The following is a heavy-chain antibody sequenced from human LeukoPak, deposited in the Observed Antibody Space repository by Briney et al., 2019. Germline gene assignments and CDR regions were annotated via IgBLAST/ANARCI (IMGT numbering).Heavy chain of an antibody. CDR3: AAHYYDSSGYYYVRSVDI. D-gene: IGHD3-22*01. CDR2: INPNSGGT. CDR1: GYTFTGYY. V-gene: IGHV1-2*02. Sequence: ASVKVSCKASGYTFTGYYMHWVRQAPGQGLEWMGWINPNSGGTNYAQKFQGRVTMTRDTSISTAYMELSRLRSDDTAVYYCAAHYYDSSGYYYVRSVDIWGQGTMVTVSS. J-gene: IGHJ3*02.